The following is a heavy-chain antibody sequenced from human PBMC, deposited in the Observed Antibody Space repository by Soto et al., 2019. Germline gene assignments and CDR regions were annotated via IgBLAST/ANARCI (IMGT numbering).Heavy chain of an antibody. CDR2: MYFGGSF. Sequence: QTQLQESGPGLVKPSETLSLTCTVSGASVSSGYWSWIRQSPGKGLEWLGFMYFGGSFNYNPSLTSRATISVDTSKNQFSLKLTSVTAADTAVYYCARSYYDSTGFAVDPWGQGTLVTVSS. CDR3: ARSYYDSTGFAVDP. V-gene: IGHV4-59*02. J-gene: IGHJ5*02. CDR1: GASVSSGY. D-gene: IGHD1-26*01.